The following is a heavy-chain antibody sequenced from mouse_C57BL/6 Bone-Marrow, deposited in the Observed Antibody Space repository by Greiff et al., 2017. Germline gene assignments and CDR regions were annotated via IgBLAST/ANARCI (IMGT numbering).Heavy chain of an antibody. V-gene: IGHV1-54*01. Sequence: QVQLQQSGAELVRPGTSVKVSCKASGYAFTNYLIEWVKQRPGQGLEWIGVINPGSGGTNYNEKFKGKATLTADKSSSTAYMQLSSLTSEDSAVYFCARDGGSPNWYFDVWGTGTTVTVSS. CDR2: INPGSGGT. D-gene: IGHD1-1*02. CDR3: ARDGGSPNWYFDV. CDR1: GYAFTNYL. J-gene: IGHJ1*03.